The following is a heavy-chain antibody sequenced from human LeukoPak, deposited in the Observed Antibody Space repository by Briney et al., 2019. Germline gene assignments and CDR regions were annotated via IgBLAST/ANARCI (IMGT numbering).Heavy chain of an antibody. Sequence: SETLSLTCTVSGGSISSYYWSWIRQPAGKGLEWIGRIYTSGSTNYNPSLKSRVTMSVDTSKNPFSLKLSSVTAADTAVYYCAADYGDYQFFDYWGQGTLVTVSS. CDR1: GGSISSYY. D-gene: IGHD4-17*01. V-gene: IGHV4-4*07. J-gene: IGHJ4*02. CDR3: AADYGDYQFFDY. CDR2: IYTSGST.